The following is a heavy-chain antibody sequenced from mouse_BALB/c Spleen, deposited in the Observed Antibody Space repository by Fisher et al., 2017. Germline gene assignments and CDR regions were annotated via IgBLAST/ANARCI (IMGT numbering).Heavy chain of an antibody. V-gene: IGHV1S35*01. CDR3: ARLTTATFWYFDV. J-gene: IGHJ1*01. D-gene: IGHD1-2*01. Sequence: KFKGKAILTVDESSSTAYVDLSSLTSEDSAVYYCARLTTATFWYFDVWGAGTTVTVSS.